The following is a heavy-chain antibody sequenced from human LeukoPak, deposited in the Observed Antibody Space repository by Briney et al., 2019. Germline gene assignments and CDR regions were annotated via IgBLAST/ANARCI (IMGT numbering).Heavy chain of an antibody. J-gene: IGHJ6*02. CDR1: GFTFSSYA. D-gene: IGHD3-10*01. Sequence: PGGSLRLSCAASGFTFSSYAMSWVRQAPGKGLEWVSAISGSGGSTYYADSVKGRFTISRDNSKNTLYLQMNSLRAEDTAVYYCAKKGNTMVRGEPVRAQNYYYYGMDVWGQGTTVTVSS. CDR2: ISGSGGST. V-gene: IGHV3-23*01. CDR3: AKKGNTMVRGEPVRAQNYYYYGMDV.